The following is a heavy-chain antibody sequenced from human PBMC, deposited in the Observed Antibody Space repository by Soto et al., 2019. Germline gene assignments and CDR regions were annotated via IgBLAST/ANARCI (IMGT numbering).Heavy chain of an antibody. Sequence: QVQLVESGGGVVQPGGSLRLSCAASGFTFSNYGMHWVRQAPGKGLEWVAGIWYDGNNKYYADSVKGRFTISRDNSNNTLYVQMTILRAEDTALYYCARGLHSLFDYWGQGTLVTVSS. D-gene: IGHD2-21*01. V-gene: IGHV3-33*01. CDR2: IWYDGNNK. J-gene: IGHJ4*02. CDR1: GFTFSNYG. CDR3: ARGLHSLFDY.